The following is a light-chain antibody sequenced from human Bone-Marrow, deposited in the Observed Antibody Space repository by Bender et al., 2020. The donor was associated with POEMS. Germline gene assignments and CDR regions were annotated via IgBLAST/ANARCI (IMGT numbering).Light chain of an antibody. V-gene: IGLV3-1*01. CDR1: NLGDKY. CDR3: QAWDNSALVV. Sequence: SYELAQPPSVSVSPGQTATITCSGDNLGDKYACWYQQKPGQSPVLVIYQDTKRPSGIPERFSGSNSGNTATLTISGTQALDEADYYCQAWDNSALVVFGGGTKLTVL. J-gene: IGLJ2*01. CDR2: QDT.